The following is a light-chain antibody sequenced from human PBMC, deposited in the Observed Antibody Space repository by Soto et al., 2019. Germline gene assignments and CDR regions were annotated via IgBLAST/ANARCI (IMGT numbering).Light chain of an antibody. V-gene: IGKV3-15*01. Sequence: EIVMTQSPAILSVSPGERVTLSCRASQSVRSDFAWYQHKPGQAPRLLFSGASTRATGIPARFSGSGSGTEFTLTISSLQSEDFAVYYCLQYSNWPFSFGQGTTLEMK. CDR3: LQYSNWPFS. CDR1: QSVRSD. J-gene: IGKJ2*03. CDR2: GAS.